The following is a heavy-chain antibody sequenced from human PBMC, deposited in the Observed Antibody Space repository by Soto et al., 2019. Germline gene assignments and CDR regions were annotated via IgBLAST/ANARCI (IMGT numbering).Heavy chain of an antibody. CDR2: ISGSGGST. Sequence: EVQLLESGGGLVQPGGSLRLSCAASGFTFSNYAMTWVRQAPGKGLEWVSVISGSGGSTYYADSVKGRFTISRDNSKNTLYLPMNSLRAEDTAVYYCEKRTLTSCYPVEYWGQGALVTVSS. CDR3: EKRTLTSCYPVEY. CDR1: GFTFSNYA. J-gene: IGHJ4*02. D-gene: IGHD2-2*01. V-gene: IGHV3-23*01.